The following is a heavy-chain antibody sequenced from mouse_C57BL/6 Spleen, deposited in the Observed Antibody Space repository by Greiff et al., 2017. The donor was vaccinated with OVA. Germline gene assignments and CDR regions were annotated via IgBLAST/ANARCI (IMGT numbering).Heavy chain of an antibody. CDR1: GYTFTSYW. J-gene: IGHJ1*03. CDR3: ARWDYSNHWYFDV. Sequence: VQLQQPGAELVKPGASVKMSCKASGYTFTSYWITWVKQRPGQGLEWIGDIYPGSGSTNYNEKFKSKATLTVDTSSSTAYMQLSSLTSEDSAVYYCARWDYSNHWYFDVWGTGTTVTVSS. CDR2: IYPGSGST. D-gene: IGHD2-5*01. V-gene: IGHV1-55*01.